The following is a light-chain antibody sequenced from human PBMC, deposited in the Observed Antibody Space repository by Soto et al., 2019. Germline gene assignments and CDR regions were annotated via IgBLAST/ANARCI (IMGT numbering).Light chain of an antibody. V-gene: IGKV1-12*01. Sequence: DIQMTQSPSSVSASVGDRVTITCRASQDMSSWLAWYQQKPGKAPKLLIYAASSLQSGVPSWFSGSGSGTDFTLTISSLQPEDFATYYCQQSYSTPWTFGQGTKVEIK. J-gene: IGKJ1*01. CDR1: QDMSSW. CDR2: AAS. CDR3: QQSYSTPWT.